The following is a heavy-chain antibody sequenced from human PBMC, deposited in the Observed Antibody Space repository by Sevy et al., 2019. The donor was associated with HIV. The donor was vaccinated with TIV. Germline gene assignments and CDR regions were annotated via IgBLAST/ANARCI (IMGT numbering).Heavy chain of an antibody. D-gene: IGHD3-9*01. J-gene: IGHJ3*02. Sequence: ASVKVSCKASGYTFTSYYMHWVRQAPGQGLEWMGIINPSGGSTSYAQKFQGRVTMTRDTSTSTVYMEQSSLRSEDTAVYCCARDGVGDYDILTGYSPPNAFDIWGQGTMVTVSS. CDR1: GYTFTSYY. CDR2: INPSGGST. V-gene: IGHV1-46*01. CDR3: ARDGVGDYDILTGYSPPNAFDI.